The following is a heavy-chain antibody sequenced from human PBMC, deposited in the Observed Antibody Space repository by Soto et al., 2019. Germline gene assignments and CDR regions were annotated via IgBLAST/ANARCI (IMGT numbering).Heavy chain of an antibody. V-gene: IGHV4-30-4*01. D-gene: IGHD4-17*01. J-gene: IGHJ6*02. Sequence: QVQLQESGPGLVRPSQTLSLSCTVSGGSISSDHYHWTWIRQTPGKGLEWIGYIHYGGSVYYNPSLQSRVTMSVDTSKNLFSLKLSSGTAADTAVYFCVREDDGGDRDYYGLDVWGQGTTVTVSS. CDR1: GGSISSDHYH. CDR2: IHYGGSV. CDR3: VREDDGGDRDYYGLDV.